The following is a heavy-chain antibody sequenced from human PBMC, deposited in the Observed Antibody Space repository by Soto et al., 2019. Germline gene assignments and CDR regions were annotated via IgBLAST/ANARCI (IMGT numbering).Heavy chain of an antibody. J-gene: IGHJ4*02. V-gene: IGHV3-21*06. CDR2: ISSTTNYI. CDR3: ARESEDLTSNFDY. CDR1: GFTFTRYS. Sequence: LRLSCAASGFTFTRYSMNWARQAPGKGLEWVSSISSTTNYIYYGDSMKGRFTISRDNAKNSLYLEMNSLRAEDTAVYYCARESEDLTSNFDYWGQGTLVTVSS.